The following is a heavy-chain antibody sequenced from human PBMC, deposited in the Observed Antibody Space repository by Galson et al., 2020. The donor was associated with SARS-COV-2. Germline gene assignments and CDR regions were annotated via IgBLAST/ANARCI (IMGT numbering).Heavy chain of an antibody. CDR3: ARAHVHPSGNYFDRGFDI. J-gene: IGHJ3*02. V-gene: IGHV4-59*02. Sequence: SETLSLTCSISGVSVTDYHWTWIRQPPGQGLEWIGSVFSSESVNYNPSLKSRVTLSHPSLKSRVTISPDTSKNHLSLRLTSVTAADTAVYYCARAHVHPSGNYFDRGFDIWGPGTMVTVSS. CDR1: GVSVTDYH. CDR2: VFSSESV. D-gene: IGHD3-9*01.